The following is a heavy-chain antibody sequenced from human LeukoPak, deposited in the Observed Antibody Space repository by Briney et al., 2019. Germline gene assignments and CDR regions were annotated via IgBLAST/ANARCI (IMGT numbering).Heavy chain of an antibody. D-gene: IGHD3-22*01. Sequence: GRSLRLSCAASGFTFSSYGMHWVRQAPGKGLEWVAVISYDGSNKYYADSVKGRFTISIDNSKNTLYLQMNSLRAEDTAVYYCAKVGGDSSGYYPDYWGQGTLVTVSS. J-gene: IGHJ4*02. V-gene: IGHV3-30*18. CDR3: AKVGGDSSGYYPDY. CDR1: GFTFSSYG. CDR2: ISYDGSNK.